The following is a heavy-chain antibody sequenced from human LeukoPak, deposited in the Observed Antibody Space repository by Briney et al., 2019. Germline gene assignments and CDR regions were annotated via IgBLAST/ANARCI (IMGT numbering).Heavy chain of an antibody. Sequence: GGSLRLSCAVHGFIFSTSNMNWVRQAPGKGLEWVSTISGGGGSTYYADSVKGRFTISRDNSKNTLYLQVNSLRAEDTAVYYCAKGGKWDVTPFDYWGQGTLVTVSS. D-gene: IGHD1-26*01. CDR2: ISGGGGST. CDR3: AKGGKWDVTPFDY. V-gene: IGHV3-23*01. J-gene: IGHJ4*02. CDR1: GFIFSTSN.